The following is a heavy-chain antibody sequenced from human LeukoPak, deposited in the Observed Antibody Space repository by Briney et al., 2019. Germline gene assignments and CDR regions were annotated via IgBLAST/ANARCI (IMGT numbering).Heavy chain of an antibody. CDR2: ISAYNGNT. CDR3: ATGRGYYYGSGHFDY. J-gene: IGHJ4*02. D-gene: IGHD3-10*01. CDR1: GYTFTSYG. V-gene: IGHV1-18*01. Sequence: ASVKVSCKASGYTFTSYGISWVRQAPGQGLEWMGWISAYNGNTNYAQKLQGRVTMTTDTSTSTVYMELSSLRSEDTAVYYCATGRGYYYGSGHFDYWGQGTLVTVSS.